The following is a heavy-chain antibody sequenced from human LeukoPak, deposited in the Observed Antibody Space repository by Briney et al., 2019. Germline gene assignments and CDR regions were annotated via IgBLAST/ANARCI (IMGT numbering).Heavy chain of an antibody. CDR2: ISSSGSTI. V-gene: IGHV3-48*03. Sequence: GGSLRLSCAASGFTFSSYEMKWVRQAPGKGLEWVSYISSSGSTIYYADSVKGRFTISRDNAKNSLYLQMNSLRAEDTAVYYCARQVVVVAATRGMDVWGQGTTVTVSS. J-gene: IGHJ6*02. D-gene: IGHD2-15*01. CDR1: GFTFSSYE. CDR3: ARQVVVVAATRGMDV.